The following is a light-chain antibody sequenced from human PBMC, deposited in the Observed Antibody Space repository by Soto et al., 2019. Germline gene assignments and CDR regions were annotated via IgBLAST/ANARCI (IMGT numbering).Light chain of an antibody. CDR1: SSDVGGYNY. CDR2: DVS. V-gene: IGLV2-14*01. Sequence: QSALAQPASVSGSPGQSITISCTGTSSDVGGYNYVSWYQQHPGKAPKLVIYDVSTRPSGVSNRFSGSKSGNTASLTISGLQAEDEADYYCYSYTSSSTYVFGTGTKVTV. CDR3: YSYTSSSTYV. J-gene: IGLJ1*01.